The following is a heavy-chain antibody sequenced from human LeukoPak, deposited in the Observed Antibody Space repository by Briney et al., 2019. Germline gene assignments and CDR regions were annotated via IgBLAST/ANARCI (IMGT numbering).Heavy chain of an antibody. CDR2: IYYSGSN. Sequence: SETLSLTCTVSGGSVSSGSYYWSWIRQPPGKGLEWIGYIYYSGSNNYTPSLKSRVTISVDTSKNQFSLKLTSVTAADTAVYYCAGLPKYSGYDLGGGYWGQGTLVTVSS. CDR1: GGSVSSGSYY. CDR3: AGLPKYSGYDLGGGY. V-gene: IGHV4-61*01. J-gene: IGHJ4*02. D-gene: IGHD5-12*01.